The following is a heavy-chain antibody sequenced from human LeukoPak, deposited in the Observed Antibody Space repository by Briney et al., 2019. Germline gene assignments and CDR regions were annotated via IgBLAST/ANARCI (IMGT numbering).Heavy chain of an antibody. J-gene: IGHJ4*02. CDR1: GFTFRFYA. D-gene: IGHD1-26*01. V-gene: IGHV3-48*02. CDR3: ASGPLGWSDY. CDR2: ISSSGDT. Sequence: GGSLRLSCAASGFTFRFYAMAWVRQVPGKGLEWASFISSSGDTSYADSVKGRFTISRDNAKNSLLLQMNSLRDEDTAVYYCASGPLGWSDYWGQGALVTVSS.